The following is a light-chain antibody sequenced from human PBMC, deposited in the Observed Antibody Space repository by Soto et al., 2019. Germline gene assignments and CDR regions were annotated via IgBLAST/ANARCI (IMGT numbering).Light chain of an antibody. J-gene: IGLJ1*01. CDR3: SSYTSSCTNYV. Sequence: QSVLTQPASVSGSPGQSITISCTGTSSDVGGYNYVSWYQQHPGKAPKLMIYEVSNRPSGVSNRFSGSKSGNTASLTISGLQAEDEADYYCSSYTSSCTNYVFGTGTKLTVL. V-gene: IGLV2-14*01. CDR2: EVS. CDR1: SSDVGGYNY.